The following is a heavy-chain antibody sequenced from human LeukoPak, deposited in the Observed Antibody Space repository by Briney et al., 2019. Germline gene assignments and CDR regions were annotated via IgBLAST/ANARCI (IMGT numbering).Heavy chain of an antibody. J-gene: IGHJ4*02. Sequence: GESLKISCKGSGHSFTRYCIYWERQIPGKGREWMGIIYPGDSDTTYNPSFEGQVTISADKSMSTAYMQWSSLKASDSAMYYCARPAADYYYFAYWGQGTLVIVSS. D-gene: IGHD3-16*01. CDR1: GHSFTRYC. CDR2: IYPGDSDT. V-gene: IGHV5-51*01. CDR3: ARPAADYYYFAY.